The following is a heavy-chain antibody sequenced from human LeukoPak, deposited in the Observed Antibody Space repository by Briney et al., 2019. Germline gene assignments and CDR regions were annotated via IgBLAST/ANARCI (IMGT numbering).Heavy chain of an antibody. D-gene: IGHD5-24*01. CDR3: ARETPRRGETRDGYR. J-gene: IGHJ4*02. CDR1: GFTFSNYW. Sequence: GGSLRLSCAASGFTFSNYWMSWVRQAPGKGLEWVANMKEDGGEINYVDSVKGRFTISRDNAKNALYLQMNSLRAEDTAVYYCARETPRRGETRDGYRWGQGTVVTVSS. V-gene: IGHV3-7*01. CDR2: MKEDGGEI.